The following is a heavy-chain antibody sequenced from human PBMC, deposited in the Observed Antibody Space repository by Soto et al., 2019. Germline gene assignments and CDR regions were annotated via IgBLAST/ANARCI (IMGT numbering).Heavy chain of an antibody. V-gene: IGHV1-8*01. D-gene: IGHD6-13*01. CDR2: MNPNSGNT. CDR3: AGRSSWYPFYDMDV. Sequence: ASVKVSCKASGYTFTSYDINWVRQATGQGLEWMGWMNPNSGNTGYAQKFQGRVTMTRNTSISTAYMELSSLRSEDTAVYYCAGRSSWYPFYDMDVWGQGTTVTVSS. CDR1: GYTFTSYD. J-gene: IGHJ6*02.